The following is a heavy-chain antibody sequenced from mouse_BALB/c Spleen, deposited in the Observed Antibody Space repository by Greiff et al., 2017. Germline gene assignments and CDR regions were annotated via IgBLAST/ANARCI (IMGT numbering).Heavy chain of an antibody. Sequence: VQLQESGPGLVKPSQSLSLTCSVTGYSITSGYYWNWIRQFPGNKLEWMGYISYDGSNNYNPSLKNRISITRDTSKNQFFLKLNSVTTEDTATYYCASAGDYYGSFHYFDYWGQGTTLTVSS. CDR1: GYSITSGYY. CDR3: ASAGDYYGSFHYFDY. CDR2: ISYDGSN. V-gene: IGHV3-6*02. J-gene: IGHJ2*01. D-gene: IGHD1-1*01.